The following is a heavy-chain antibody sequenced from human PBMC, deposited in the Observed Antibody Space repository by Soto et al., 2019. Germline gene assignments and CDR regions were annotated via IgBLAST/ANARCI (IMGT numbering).Heavy chain of an antibody. CDR1: GFTFSSYA. CDR2: ISGSGGST. Sequence: EVQLLESGGGLVQPGGSLRLSCAASGFTFSSYAMSWVRQAPGKGLEWVSAISGSGGSTYYADSVKGRFTIARDNSKNPLYLQMNSLRAEDTAVYYCAKENGYGSSWFEFDYWGQGTLVTVSS. J-gene: IGHJ4*02. CDR3: AKENGYGSSWFEFDY. D-gene: IGHD6-13*01. V-gene: IGHV3-23*01.